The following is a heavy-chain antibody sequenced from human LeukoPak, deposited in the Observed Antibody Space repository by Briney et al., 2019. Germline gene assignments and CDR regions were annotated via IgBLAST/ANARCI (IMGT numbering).Heavy chain of an antibody. CDR2: ISGSGGST. J-gene: IGHJ3*01. CDR1: GFAFSSYA. CDR3: ARHDCHSNSDAFDV. Sequence: GGSLRLSCAASGFAFSSYAMSWVRQAPGKGLEWVSAISGSGGSTYYADSVKGRFTISRDNSKNTLYLQMNSLRAEDTAVYYCARHDCHSNSDAFDVWGQGTMVTVSS. V-gene: IGHV3-23*01. D-gene: IGHD2/OR15-2a*01.